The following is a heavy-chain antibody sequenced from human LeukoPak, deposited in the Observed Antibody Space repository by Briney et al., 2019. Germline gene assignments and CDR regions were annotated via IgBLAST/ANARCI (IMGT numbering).Heavy chain of an antibody. CDR3: XXEWYADILDS. CDR2: SRDRDNRYST. CDR1: GFTFSDHY. J-gene: IGHJ4*02. D-gene: IGHD3-3*01. Sequence: GGSLRLSCAASGFTFSDHYIDWVRQAPGKGLEWVGRSRDRDNRYSTDYAASVKGRFTISRDASKNSLYLQMSSLKTEDTAVYXXXXEWYADILDSWGQGTLVTVTS. V-gene: IGHV3-72*01.